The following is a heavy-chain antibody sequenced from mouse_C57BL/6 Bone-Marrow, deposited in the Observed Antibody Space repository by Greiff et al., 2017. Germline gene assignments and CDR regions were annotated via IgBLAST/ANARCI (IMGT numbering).Heavy chain of an antibody. J-gene: IGHJ4*01. CDR1: GFTFSSYG. V-gene: IGHV5-6*01. CDR2: ISSGGSYT. Sequence: EVMLVESGGDLVKPGGSLKLSCAASGFTFSSYGMSWVRQTPDKRLEWVATISSGGSYTYYPDSVKGRFTISRDNAKNTLYLQMSSLKSEDTAMYYCAGKLGRSDAMDYWGQGTSVTVSS. CDR3: AGKLGRSDAMDY. D-gene: IGHD4-1*01.